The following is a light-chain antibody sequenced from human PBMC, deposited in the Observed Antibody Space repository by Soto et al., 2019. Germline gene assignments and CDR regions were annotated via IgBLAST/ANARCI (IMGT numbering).Light chain of an antibody. Sequence: DIQMTQSPSSLSASVGDRVTITCRASQGISTYLNWYQQKPGKAPKLLVYGASSLQSGVPSRFSGSGSGTEFTLTISSLQSEDFATYYCQQSYTTPITFGQGTRLEIK. CDR3: QQSYTTPIT. CDR2: GAS. V-gene: IGKV1-39*01. J-gene: IGKJ5*01. CDR1: QGISTY.